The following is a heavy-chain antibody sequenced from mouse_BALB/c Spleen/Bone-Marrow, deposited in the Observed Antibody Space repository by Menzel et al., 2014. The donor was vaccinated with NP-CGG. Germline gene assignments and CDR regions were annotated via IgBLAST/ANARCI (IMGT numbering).Heavy chain of an antibody. V-gene: IGHV7-3*02. CDR1: GFTFTDNY. CDR3: TRARLGRYFDV. CDR2: IRNRANGYTT. D-gene: IGHD4-1*01. Sequence: EVKLMESGGGLVQPGGSLSLSCATSGFTFTDNYMNWVHQPPGKALEWLGFIRNRANGYTTEYSASVKGRFTISRDNSQSILYPQMNTLRAEDSATYYCTRARLGRYFDVWGAGTTVTVSS. J-gene: IGHJ1*01.